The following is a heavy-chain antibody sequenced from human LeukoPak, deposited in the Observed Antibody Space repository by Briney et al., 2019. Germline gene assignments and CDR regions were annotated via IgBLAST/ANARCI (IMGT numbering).Heavy chain of an antibody. CDR2: ISSSGSIT. V-gene: IGHV3-48*03. CDR1: GFTFSSFE. D-gene: IGHD6-19*01. Sequence: PGRSLRLSCAASGFTFSSFEMHWFRQAPGKGLEWLSYISSSGSITYYADPLQGRFTISRDNAKYSLYLQINSLRAEDTALYYCARDGGSASHLGSDYWGQGTLVTVSS. CDR3: ARDGGSASHLGSDY. J-gene: IGHJ4*02.